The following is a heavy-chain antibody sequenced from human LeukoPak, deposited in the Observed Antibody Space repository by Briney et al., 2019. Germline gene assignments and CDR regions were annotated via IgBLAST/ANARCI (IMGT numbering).Heavy chain of an antibody. CDR3: ARHGAAAGYYYYYYMDV. CDR1: GGSFSGYY. J-gene: IGHJ6*03. CDR2: INHSGST. Sequence: SEALSLTCAVYGGSFSGYYWSWIRQPPGKGLEWIGEINHSGSTNYNPSLKSRVTISVDTSKNQFSLKLSSVTAADTAVYYCARHGAAAGYYYYYYMDVWGKGTTVTISS. V-gene: IGHV4-34*01. D-gene: IGHD6-13*01.